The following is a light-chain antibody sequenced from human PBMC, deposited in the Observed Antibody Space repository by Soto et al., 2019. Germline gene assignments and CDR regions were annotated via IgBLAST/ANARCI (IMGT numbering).Light chain of an antibody. J-gene: IGKJ2*01. V-gene: IGKV3-15*01. CDR1: QSVSSN. CDR3: QQYYNRPPGMYT. CDR2: GAS. Sequence: EIVMTQSPATLSVSPGERVTLSCRASQSVSSNLAWYQQKPGQAPRLLIYGASTRATGIPARFSGSGSGTEFTLTISSLQSEDFAVFYCQQYYNRPPGMYTFGQGTKLEIK.